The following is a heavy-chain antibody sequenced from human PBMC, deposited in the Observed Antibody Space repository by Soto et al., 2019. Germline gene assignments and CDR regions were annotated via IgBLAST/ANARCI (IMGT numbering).Heavy chain of an antibody. J-gene: IGHJ6*02. D-gene: IGHD5-18*01. CDR1: GGTFSSYA. Sequence: SVKVSCKASGGTFSSYAISWVRQAPGQGLEWMGGIIPIFGTANYAQKFQGRVTITADESTSTAYMELSSLRSEGTAVYYCARADSYGADNYYYYGMDVWGQGTTVTVSS. CDR3: ARADSYGADNYYYYGMDV. CDR2: IIPIFGTA. V-gene: IGHV1-69*13.